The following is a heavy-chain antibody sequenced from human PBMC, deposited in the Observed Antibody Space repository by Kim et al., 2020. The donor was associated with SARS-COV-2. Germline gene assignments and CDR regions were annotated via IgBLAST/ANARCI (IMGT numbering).Heavy chain of an antibody. J-gene: IGHJ6*02. V-gene: IGHV4-31*03. Sequence: SETLSLTCTVSGGSISSGGYYWSWIRQHPGKGLEWIGYIYYSGSTYYNPSLKSRVTISVDTSKNRFSLKLRSVTAADTAWYYCAREGPRGSSWYGGDYYYNGMDVWGQGTTVTVSS. CDR1: GGSISSGGYY. CDR3: AREGPRGSSWYGGDYYYNGMDV. CDR2: IYYSGST. D-gene: IGHD6-13*01.